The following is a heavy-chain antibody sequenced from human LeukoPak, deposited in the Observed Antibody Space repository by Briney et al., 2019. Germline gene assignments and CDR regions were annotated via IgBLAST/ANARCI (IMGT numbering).Heavy chain of an antibody. Sequence: PSETLSLTCSVSGFSISGGYYWGWIRQPPGKGLEWLGSIYHSGKTDYNPSLKSRVTISLDTSKNQFSLKLTSVTAADTAVYYCARDRGGYYGSENGFWGQGTLVTVSS. CDR2: IYHSGKT. V-gene: IGHV4-38-2*02. CDR1: GFSISGGYY. J-gene: IGHJ4*02. CDR3: ARDRGGYYGSENGF. D-gene: IGHD3-10*01.